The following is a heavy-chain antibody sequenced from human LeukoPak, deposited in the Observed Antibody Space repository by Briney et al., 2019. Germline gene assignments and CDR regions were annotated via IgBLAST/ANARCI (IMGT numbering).Heavy chain of an antibody. D-gene: IGHD3-9*01. CDR1: GYSISSGYY. J-gene: IGHJ5*02. V-gene: IGHV4-38-2*01. CDR3: ARHRGAQLRYFDWLSWFDP. Sequence: SETLSLTCAVSGYSISSGYYWGWIRQPPGKGLGWIGRIYHSGSTYYNPYLKSRVTISVDTSKNQFSLKLSSVTAADTAVYYCARHRGAQLRYFDWLSWFDPWGQGTLVTVSS. CDR2: IYHSGST.